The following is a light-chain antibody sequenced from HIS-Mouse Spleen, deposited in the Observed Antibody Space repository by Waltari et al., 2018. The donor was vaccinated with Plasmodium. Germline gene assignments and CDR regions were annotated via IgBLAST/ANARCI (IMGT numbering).Light chain of an antibody. V-gene: IGLV1-44*01. J-gene: IGLJ3*02. Sequence: QSVLTQPPSASGTPGQRVTISCSGSSSNIGSNTVNRYQQLPGTAPKLLINSNNQRPSGVPDRFSGSKSGTSASLAISGLQSEDEADYYCAAWDDSLNGWVFGGGTKLTVL. CDR2: SNN. CDR1: SSNIGSNT. CDR3: AAWDDSLNGWV.